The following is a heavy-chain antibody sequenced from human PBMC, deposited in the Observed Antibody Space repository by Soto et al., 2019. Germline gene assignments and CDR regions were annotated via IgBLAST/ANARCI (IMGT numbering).Heavy chain of an antibody. J-gene: IGHJ3*02. D-gene: IGHD2-15*01. CDR3: AREHIVVVVAATERYDAFDI. Sequence: ASVKVSCKASGYTFTTFDINWMRQAPGQRLEWLGWMNADSGNTGYAQKFQGRVTMTTDTSTSTAYMELRSLRSDDTAVYYCAREHIVVVVAATERYDAFDIWGQGTMVTISS. V-gene: IGHV1-8*01. CDR1: GYTFTTFD. CDR2: MNADSGNT.